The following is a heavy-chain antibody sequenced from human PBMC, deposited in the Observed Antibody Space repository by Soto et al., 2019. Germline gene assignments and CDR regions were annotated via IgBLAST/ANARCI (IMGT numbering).Heavy chain of an antibody. CDR1: GGSFSGYY. D-gene: IGHD6-6*01. Sequence: SETLSLTCAVYGGSFSGYYWSWIRQPPGKGLEWIGEINHSGSTNYNPSLKSRVTISVDTSKNQFSLKLSSVTAADTAVYYCARGPRRWSSSAVYYMAVSGKETTVPVSS. V-gene: IGHV4-34*01. CDR2: INHSGST. CDR3: ARGPRRWSSSAVYYMAV. J-gene: IGHJ6*03.